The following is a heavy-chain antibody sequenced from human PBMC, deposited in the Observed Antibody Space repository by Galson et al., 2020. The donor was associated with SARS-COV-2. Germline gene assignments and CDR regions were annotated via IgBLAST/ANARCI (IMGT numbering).Heavy chain of an antibody. V-gene: IGHV4-39*07. CDR2: IHYSGST. D-gene: IGHD3-22*01. CDR1: GASVTSTSYY. CDR3: ARTYRDISGSRSLDT. Sequence: SETLSLTCTVSGASVTSTSYYWGWVRQSPGKGLEWIASIHYSGSTHYNPALKSRVAISGDTSKKQFSLKMSSMTAADTAVYYSARTYRDISGSRSLDTWGQGILVAVAS. J-gene: IGHJ4*02.